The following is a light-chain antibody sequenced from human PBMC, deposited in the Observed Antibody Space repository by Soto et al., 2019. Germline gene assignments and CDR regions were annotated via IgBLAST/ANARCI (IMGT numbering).Light chain of an antibody. J-gene: IGKJ4*01. CDR2: DAS. V-gene: IGKV3-11*01. Sequence: IVVTHSPATLSWSPGERATLSCRASQSVTNYLAWYQQKPGQAPRLLIYDASTRATGIPARFSGSGSGTDFTLTISSLEPEDFATYYCQQLNSYPLTFGGGTKVDI. CDR3: QQLNSYPLT. CDR1: QSVTNY.